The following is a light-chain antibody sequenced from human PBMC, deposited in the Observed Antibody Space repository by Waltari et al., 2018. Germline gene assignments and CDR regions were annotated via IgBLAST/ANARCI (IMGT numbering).Light chain of an antibody. J-gene: IGKJ4*01. V-gene: IGKV3-15*01. CDR3: QQYDYWPPLT. Sequence: EIVVTQSPATLSVSPGERATLSCRASQSVGRNLAWYQQKPGQSPRRLIYSASARATGVPARFSGSGSGTDFTLTISSLQSEDFAVYYCQQYDYWPPLTFGGGTKVEIK. CDR1: QSVGRN. CDR2: SAS.